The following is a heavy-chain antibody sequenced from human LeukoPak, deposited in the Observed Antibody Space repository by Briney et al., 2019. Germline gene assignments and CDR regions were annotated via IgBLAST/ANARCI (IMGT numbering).Heavy chain of an antibody. CDR2: ISSSGSTI. J-gene: IGHJ4*02. D-gene: IGHD3-22*01. V-gene: IGHV3-48*03. Sequence: PEGSLRLSCAASGFTFGSYEMNWVRQAPGKGLEWVSYISSSGSTIYYADSVKGRFTISRDNAKNSLYLQMNSLRAEDTAVYYCAREPYDSSGYHSEYFDYWGQGTLVTVSS. CDR1: GFTFGSYE. CDR3: AREPYDSSGYHSEYFDY.